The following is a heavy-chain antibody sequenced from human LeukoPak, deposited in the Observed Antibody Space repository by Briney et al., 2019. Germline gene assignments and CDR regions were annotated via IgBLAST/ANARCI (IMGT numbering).Heavy chain of an antibody. V-gene: IGHV4-34*01. Sequence: SETLSLTCAVYGGSFSGYYWSWIRQPPGKGLEWIGEINHSGSTNYNPSLKSRVTISVDTSKNQFSLKLSSVTAADTAVYYCASPLQGYRGQGTLVTVSS. J-gene: IGHJ4*02. CDR1: GGSFSGYY. D-gene: IGHD4-11*01. CDR3: ASPLQGY. CDR2: INHSGST.